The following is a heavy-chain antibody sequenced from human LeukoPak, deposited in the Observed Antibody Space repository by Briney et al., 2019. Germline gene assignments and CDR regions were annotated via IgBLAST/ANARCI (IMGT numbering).Heavy chain of an antibody. J-gene: IGHJ4*02. CDR2: IYYSGNT. CDR1: SGSVNSYY. D-gene: IGHD5-18*01. CDR3: ARLRYSNIGYSSPIDY. Sequence: SETLSLTCTVSSGSVNSYYWSWIRQPPGKGLEWIGYIYYSGNTNYNPSLKSRVTISVDTSKNQFSLKPSSVTAADTAVYYCARLRYSNIGYSSPIDYWGQGTLVTVSS. V-gene: IGHV4-59*08.